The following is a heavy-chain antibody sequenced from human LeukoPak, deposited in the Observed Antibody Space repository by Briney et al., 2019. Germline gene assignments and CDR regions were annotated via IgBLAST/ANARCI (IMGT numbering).Heavy chain of an antibody. CDR1: GGTFSSYA. J-gene: IGHJ3*02. CDR3: AMTRYCSGGSCYLMGAFDI. D-gene: IGHD2-15*01. CDR2: IIPIFGTA. V-gene: IGHV1-69*05. Sequence: SVKVSCKASGGTFSSYAISWVRQAPGQGLEWMGRIIPIFGTANYAQKFQGRVTITTDESTSTAYMELSSLRSEDTAVYYCAMTRYCSGGSCYLMGAFDIWGQGTMVTVSS.